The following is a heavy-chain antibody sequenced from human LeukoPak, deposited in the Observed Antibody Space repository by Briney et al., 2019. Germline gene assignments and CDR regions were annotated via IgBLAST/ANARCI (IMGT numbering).Heavy chain of an antibody. CDR1: GFTFSSYA. D-gene: IGHD1-26*01. CDR2: ISGSGGST. J-gene: IGHJ4*02. V-gene: IGHV3-23*01. Sequence: PGGSLRLSCAASGFTFSSYAMSWVRQAPGKGLEWVSAISGSGGSTYYADSVKGRFTISRDNAKNSLYLQMNSLRAEDTAVYYCARILGATRAMRGYFDYWGQGTLVTVSS. CDR3: ARILGATRAMRGYFDY.